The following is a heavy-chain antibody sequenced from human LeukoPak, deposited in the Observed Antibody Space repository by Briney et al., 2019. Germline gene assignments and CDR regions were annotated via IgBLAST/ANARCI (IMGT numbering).Heavy chain of an antibody. J-gene: IGHJ4*02. Sequence: ASVKVSCKASGGTFSSYAISWVRQAPGQGLEWMGRIIPILGIANYAQKFQGRVTITADKSTSTAYMELSSLRSEDTAVYYCAREDLVTIFGVAPFDYWGQGTLVTVSS. V-gene: IGHV1-69*04. D-gene: IGHD3-3*01. CDR1: GGTFSSYA. CDR2: IIPILGIA. CDR3: AREDLVTIFGVAPFDY.